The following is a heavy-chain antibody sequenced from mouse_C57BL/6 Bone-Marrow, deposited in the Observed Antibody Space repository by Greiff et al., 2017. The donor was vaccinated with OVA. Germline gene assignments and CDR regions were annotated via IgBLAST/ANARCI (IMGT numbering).Heavy chain of an antibody. D-gene: IGHD1-1*01. J-gene: IGHJ1*03. CDR1: GFTFSSYG. V-gene: IGHV5-6*02. CDR2: ISSGGSYT. Sequence: EVKLVESGGDLVKPGGSLKLSCAASGFTFSSYGMSWVRQTPDKRLEWVATISSGGSYTYYPASVKGRFTISRDNAKNTLYLQMSSRKSEDTAMNYCAGHGDYYGSKYFDVWGTGTTVTVSS. CDR3: AGHGDYYGSKYFDV.